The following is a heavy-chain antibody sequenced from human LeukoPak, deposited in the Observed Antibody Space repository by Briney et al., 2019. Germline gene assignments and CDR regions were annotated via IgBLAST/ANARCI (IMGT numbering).Heavy chain of an antibody. Sequence: SETLSLTCTVSGGSISSGDYYWSWIRQPPGKGLEWIGYIYYSGSTYYNPSLKSRVTISVDTSKNQFSLKLSSVTAADTAVYYCGRDIVVVTANTYYYYYGMDVWGQGTTVTVSS. CDR3: GRDIVVVTANTYYYYYGMDV. V-gene: IGHV4-30-4*01. D-gene: IGHD2-21*02. CDR1: GGSISSGDYY. J-gene: IGHJ6*02. CDR2: IYYSGST.